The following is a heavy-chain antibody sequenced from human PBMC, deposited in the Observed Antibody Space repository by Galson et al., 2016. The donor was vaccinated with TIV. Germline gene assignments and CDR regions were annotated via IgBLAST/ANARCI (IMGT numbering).Heavy chain of an antibody. V-gene: IGHV2-70*11. D-gene: IGHD3-22*01. CDR3: ARSLFSDYSGYWVDH. CDR2: IDWDDDK. Sequence: PALVTPTQTLTLTCPFSGFSLSTSGMCVSWIRQPPGKALEWLARIDWDDDKNYSPFLKTRLTISKDTSKTKVVLTMSSMDPVDTATYYCARSLFSDYSGYWVDHWGQGTLVTVSS. J-gene: IGHJ4*02. CDR1: GFSLSTSGMC.